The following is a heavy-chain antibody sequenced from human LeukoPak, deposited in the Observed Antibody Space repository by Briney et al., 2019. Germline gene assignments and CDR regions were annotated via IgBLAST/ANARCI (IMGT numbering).Heavy chain of an antibody. CDR3: ARVFYGSGSYPSDY. V-gene: IGHV3-21*01. J-gene: IGHJ4*02. CDR2: ISSSSSYI. Sequence: GGSLRLSCAASGFTFSSYSMNWVRQAPGKGLEWVSSISSSSSYIYYADSVKSRFTISRDNAKNSLYLQMNSLRAEDTAVYYCARVFYGSGSYPSDYWGQGTLVTVSS. CDR1: GFTFSSYS. D-gene: IGHD3-10*01.